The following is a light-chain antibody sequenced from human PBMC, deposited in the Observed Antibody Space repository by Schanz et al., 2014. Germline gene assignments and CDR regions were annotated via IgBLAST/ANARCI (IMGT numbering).Light chain of an antibody. J-gene: IGKJ3*01. CDR2: GAS. Sequence: EIVLTQSPGTLSLSPGERATLSCRASQSVSSSYLAWYQQKPGQAPRLLIYGASTRATGIPARFSGSGSGTEFTLTISSLQPEDFATYYCQQANSSPFTFGPGTKVDIK. V-gene: IGKV3-20*01. CDR3: QQANSSPFT. CDR1: QSVSSSY.